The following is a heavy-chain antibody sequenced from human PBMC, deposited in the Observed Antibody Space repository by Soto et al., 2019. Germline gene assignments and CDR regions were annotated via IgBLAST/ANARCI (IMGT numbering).Heavy chain of an antibody. CDR2: MNPNSGNT. V-gene: IGHV1-8*01. J-gene: IGHJ5*02. D-gene: IGHD6-19*01. Sequence: QVPLVQSGAEVKKPGASVKVSCKASGYTFTSYDINWVRQATGQGLEWMGWMNPNSGNTGYAQKFQGRVTMTRNTSISTAYMELSSLRSEDTAVYYCARRSHSSGWLPPWGQGTLVTVSS. CDR3: ARRSHSSGWLPP. CDR1: GYTFTSYD.